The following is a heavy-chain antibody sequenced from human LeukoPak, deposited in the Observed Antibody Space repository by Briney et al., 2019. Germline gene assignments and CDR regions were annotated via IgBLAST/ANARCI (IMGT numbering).Heavy chain of an antibody. CDR2: TNYSGST. CDR1: GPSISSTSYY. Sequence: SETLSLTCNLSGPSISSTSYYCDWIRQPPVKGLEWFGRTNYSGSTYYNPSLKSRVTISVDTSKNQFSLRLSSVIAADTAVYYCARSNWNDPFDYWGQGALVTVSS. V-gene: IGHV4-39*01. CDR3: ARSNWNDPFDY. J-gene: IGHJ4*02. D-gene: IGHD1-20*01.